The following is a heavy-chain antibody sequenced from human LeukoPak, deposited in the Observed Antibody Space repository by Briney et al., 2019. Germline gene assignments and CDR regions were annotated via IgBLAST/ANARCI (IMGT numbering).Heavy chain of an antibody. CDR1: GFTFSSYS. Sequence: GGSLRLSCAASGFTFSSYSMNWVRQAPGKGLEWVSSISSSSSYIYYADSVKGRFTISRDNAKNSLYLQMNSLRGEDTAFYYCARGNRDSSGFYYYYGMDVWGQGTTVTVSS. CDR3: ARGNRDSSGFYYYYGMDV. CDR2: ISSSSSYI. D-gene: IGHD3-22*01. J-gene: IGHJ6*02. V-gene: IGHV3-21*04.